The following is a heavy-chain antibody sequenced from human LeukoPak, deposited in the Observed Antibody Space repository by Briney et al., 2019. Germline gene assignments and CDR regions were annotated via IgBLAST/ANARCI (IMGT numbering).Heavy chain of an antibody. CDR3: ARIVKPYSSGWYIVY. D-gene: IGHD6-19*01. Sequence: SETLSLTCTVSGYSISSGYYWGWIRQPPGKGLEWIGSIYHSGSTYYNPSLKSRVTISVDTSKNQFSLKLSSVTAADTAVYYCARIVKPYSSGWYIVYWGQGTLVTVSS. CDR2: IYHSGST. J-gene: IGHJ4*02. V-gene: IGHV4-38-2*02. CDR1: GYSISSGYY.